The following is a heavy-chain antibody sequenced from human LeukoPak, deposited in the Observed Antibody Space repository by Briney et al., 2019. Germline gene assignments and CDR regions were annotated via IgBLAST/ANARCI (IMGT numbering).Heavy chain of an antibody. Sequence: GGSLRLSCAASGFTFSSYWISWVRQAPGKGLEWVANIKPDGSEKYYVDSVEGRFTISRDNAKNSLYLQMNSLRAEETAVYHCARVLQGDYFDYWGQGTLVTVSS. CDR3: ARVLQGDYFDY. CDR1: GFTFSSYW. J-gene: IGHJ4*02. D-gene: IGHD3-16*01. V-gene: IGHV3-7*01. CDR2: IKPDGSEK.